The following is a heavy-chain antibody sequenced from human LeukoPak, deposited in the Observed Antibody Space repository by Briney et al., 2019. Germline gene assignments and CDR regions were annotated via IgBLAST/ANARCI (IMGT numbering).Heavy chain of an antibody. CDR2: IYYSGST. J-gene: IGHJ5*02. D-gene: IGHD1-26*01. CDR1: GGSFSGYY. V-gene: IGHV4-39*01. CDR3: ARHEYSGSYYGLSWFDP. Sequence: SETLSLTCAVYGGSFSGYYWGWIRQPPGKGLEWIASIYYSGSTYYNPSLKSRVTISVDTSKNQLSLKLSSLTAADTAVYYCARHEYSGSYYGLSWFDPWGQGTLVTVSS.